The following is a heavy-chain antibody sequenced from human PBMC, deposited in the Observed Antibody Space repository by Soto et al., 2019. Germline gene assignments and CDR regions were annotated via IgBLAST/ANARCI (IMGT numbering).Heavy chain of an antibody. J-gene: IGHJ4*02. CDR2: INGYNGKA. CDR1: GYIFTHYG. D-gene: IGHD3-16*01. V-gene: IGHV1-18*01. Sequence: QVQLVQSGAEVRKPGASVKVSCKASGYIFTHYGIGWVRQAPGQGLEWMGWINGYNGKANYAQDFRGRVSMTTDISTSTAYMDLRSLTSDDTGVYYGARLDGSFGAGGVDWGQGNLVTVSS. CDR3: ARLDGSFGAGGVD.